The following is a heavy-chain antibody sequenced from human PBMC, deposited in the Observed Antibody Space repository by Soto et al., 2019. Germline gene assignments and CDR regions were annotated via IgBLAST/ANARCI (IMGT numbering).Heavy chain of an antibody. J-gene: IGHJ4*02. CDR1: GYIFSGYY. V-gene: IGHV1-2*02. CDR2: INPKTGGT. Sequence: GASVKVSCKASGYIFSGYYIHWLRQAPGQGLEWMGWINPKTGGTKYTQKFQGRVTMTRDTSSSTAYMELSSLTSDDTAVYYCARDEIQLWFEGPPFDYWGQGTLVTV. D-gene: IGHD5-18*01. CDR3: ARDEIQLWFEGPPFDY.